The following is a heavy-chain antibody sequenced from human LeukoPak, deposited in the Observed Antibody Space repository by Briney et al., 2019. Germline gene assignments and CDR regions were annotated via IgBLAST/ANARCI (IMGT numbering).Heavy chain of an antibody. CDR2: ISYDGSNK. CDR1: GFTVSSNY. Sequence: GGSLRLSCAASGFTVSSNYMSWVRQAPGKGLEWVAVISYDGSNKYYADSVKGRFTISRDNSKNTLYLQMNSLRAEDTAVYYCARGSPEWELLADYWGQGTLVTASS. J-gene: IGHJ4*02. CDR3: ARGSPEWELLADY. D-gene: IGHD1-26*01. V-gene: IGHV3-30-3*01.